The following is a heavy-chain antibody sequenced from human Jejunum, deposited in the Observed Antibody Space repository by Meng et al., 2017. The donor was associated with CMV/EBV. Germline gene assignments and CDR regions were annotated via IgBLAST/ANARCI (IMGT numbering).Heavy chain of an antibody. CDR2: FYSGSNT. CDR3: ARHVVVAGYYYGMDV. D-gene: IGHD2-15*01. Sequence: SGCTVSSNYMSWVRQAPGKGLGWVSIFYSGSNTYYGDSVKGRFTISRDNSKNTLYLQMNSLRTEDTAVYYCARHVVVAGYYYGMDVWGQGTTVTVSS. CDR1: GCTVSSNY. V-gene: IGHV3-66*02. J-gene: IGHJ6*02.